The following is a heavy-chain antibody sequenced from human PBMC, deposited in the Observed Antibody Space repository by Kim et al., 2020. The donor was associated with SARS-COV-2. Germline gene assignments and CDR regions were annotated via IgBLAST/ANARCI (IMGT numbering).Heavy chain of an antibody. Sequence: NYTPSLKSRVTISVDTSKNQFSLKLSSVTAADTAVYYCARYDGGNSPFDYWGQGTLVTVSS. D-gene: IGHD2-21*02. V-gene: IGHV4-59*01. CDR3: ARYDGGNSPFDY. J-gene: IGHJ4*02.